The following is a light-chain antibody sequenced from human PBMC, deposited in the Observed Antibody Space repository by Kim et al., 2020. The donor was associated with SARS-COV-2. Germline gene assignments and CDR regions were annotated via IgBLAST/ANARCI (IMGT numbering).Light chain of an antibody. CDR3: QVWDSAVV. CDR2: YDS. J-gene: IGLJ2*01. CDR1: NIGSKS. Sequence: SYELTQPPSVSVAPGKTARITCGGNNIGSKSVHWYQQKPGQAPVLAIYYDSDRPSGIPERFSGSNSGNTATLTISRVEAGDEADYYCQVWDSAVVFGGGTQLTVL. V-gene: IGLV3-21*04.